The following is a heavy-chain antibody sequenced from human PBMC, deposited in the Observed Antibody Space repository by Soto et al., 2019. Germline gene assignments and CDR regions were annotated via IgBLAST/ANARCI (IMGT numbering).Heavy chain of an antibody. CDR1: GGSISSGGYY. Sequence: QVQLQESGPGLVKPSQTLSLTCTVSGGSISSGGYYWSWIHQHPGKGLEWIGYIYYSGSTYYNPSLKSRVTISVDTSKNQFSLKLSSVTAADTAVYYCARLPAYSSGWYEAKIRYFDYWGQGTLVTVSS. CDR3: ARLPAYSSGWYEAKIRYFDY. CDR2: IYYSGST. J-gene: IGHJ4*02. D-gene: IGHD6-19*01. V-gene: IGHV4-31*03.